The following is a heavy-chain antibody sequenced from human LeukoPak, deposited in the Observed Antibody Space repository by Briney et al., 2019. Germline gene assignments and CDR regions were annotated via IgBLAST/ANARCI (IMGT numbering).Heavy chain of an antibody. V-gene: IGHV1-69*13. D-gene: IGHD3-9*01. CDR3: ARFRGRPQDGFGW. Sequence: SVKVSCKASGGTFSSYAISWVRQAPGQGLEWMGGIIPIFGTANYAQKFQGRVTITADESTSTAYMELSSLRSEDTGVYYCARFRGRPQDGFGWWGQGTLVTVSS. CDR2: IIPIFGTA. CDR1: GGTFSSYA. J-gene: IGHJ4*02.